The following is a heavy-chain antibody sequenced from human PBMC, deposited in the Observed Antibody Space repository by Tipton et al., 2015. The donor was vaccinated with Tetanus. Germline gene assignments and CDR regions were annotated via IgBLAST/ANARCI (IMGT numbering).Heavy chain of an antibody. V-gene: IGHV4-34*01. D-gene: IGHD2-15*01. CDR1: GGSFSGYY. CDR2: INHSGST. CDR3: ARSRYCSGGSCYPYYYYGMDV. J-gene: IGHJ6*02. Sequence: TLSLTCAVYGGSFSGYYWSWIRQPPGKGLEWIGEINHSGSTNYNPSLKSRVTISVDTSKNQFSLKLSSVTAADTAVYYCARSRYCSGGSCYPYYYYGMDVWGQGTTVTVSS.